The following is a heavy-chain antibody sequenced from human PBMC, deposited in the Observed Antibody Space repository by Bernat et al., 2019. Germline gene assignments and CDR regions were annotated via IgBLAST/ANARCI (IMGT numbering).Heavy chain of an antibody. D-gene: IGHD2-15*01. V-gene: IGHV4-39*01. J-gene: IGHJ5*02. Sequence: QLQLQESGPGLVKPSETLSLTCTVSGGSISSSSYYWGWIHQPPGKGLEWIGSIYYSGSTYYNPSLKSRVTISVDTSKNQFSLKLSSVTAADTAVYYCARRQRRCCSGGSCYSCWFDPWGQGTLVTVSS. CDR1: GGSISSSSYY. CDR2: IYYSGST. CDR3: ARRQRRCCSGGSCYSCWFDP.